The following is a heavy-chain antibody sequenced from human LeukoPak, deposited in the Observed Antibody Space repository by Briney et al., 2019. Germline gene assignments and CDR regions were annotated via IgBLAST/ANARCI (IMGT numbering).Heavy chain of an antibody. J-gene: IGHJ4*02. CDR1: GFTFSSYE. Sequence: HPGGSLRLSCAASGFTFSSYEMHWVRQAPGKGLEWVSYISSSGSTIYYADSVKGRFTISRDNAKNSLYLQMNSLRAEDTAVYYCARAVRYDYVWGSYLDYWGQGTLVTVSS. CDR3: ARAVRYDYVWGSYLDY. D-gene: IGHD3-16*02. CDR2: ISSSGSTI. V-gene: IGHV3-48*03.